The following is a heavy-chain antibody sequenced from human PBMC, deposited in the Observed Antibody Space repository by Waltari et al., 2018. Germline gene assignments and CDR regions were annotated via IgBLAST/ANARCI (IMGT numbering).Heavy chain of an antibody. V-gene: IGHV3-74*03. J-gene: IGHJ5*02. CDR3: VRCLANSLYNWLDP. Sequence: EVQLVESGGGLVQPGGSLRLSCAAPGFSFSTSWMHWVRQAPGTGLVWVSRINYYGSDITYADSVKGRFTISRDNAKNTLYLQMNSLSVEDTAVYYCVRCLANSLYNWLDPWGQGTLVTVSS. D-gene: IGHD3-16*01. CDR2: INYYGSDI. CDR1: GFSFSTSW.